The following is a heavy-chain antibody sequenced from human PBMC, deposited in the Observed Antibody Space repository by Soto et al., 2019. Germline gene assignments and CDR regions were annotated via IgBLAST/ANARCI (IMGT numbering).Heavy chain of an antibody. Sequence: GGSLRLSCAASGFTFSTYGMHWVRQAPGKGLEWVAVISYDGSNKYYADSVKGRFTISRDNSKNTLYLQMNSLRAEDTAVYYCAKDDCISTSCYYFDYWGQGT. CDR3: AKDDCISTSCYYFDY. CDR1: GFTFSTYG. J-gene: IGHJ4*02. D-gene: IGHD2-2*01. CDR2: ISYDGSNK. V-gene: IGHV3-30*18.